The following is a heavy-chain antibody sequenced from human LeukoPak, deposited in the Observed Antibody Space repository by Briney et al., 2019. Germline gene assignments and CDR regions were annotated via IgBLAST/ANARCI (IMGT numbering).Heavy chain of an antibody. J-gene: IGHJ2*01. D-gene: IGHD5-24*01. CDR1: GYTFTSYD. V-gene: IGHV1-69*04. Sequence: SVKVSCKASGYTFTSYDINWVRQAPGQGLEWMGRIIPILGIANYAQKFQGRVTITADKSTSTAYMELSSLRSEDTAVYYCARAGWEMATALDLWGRGTLVTVSS. CDR2: IIPILGIA. CDR3: ARAGWEMATALDL.